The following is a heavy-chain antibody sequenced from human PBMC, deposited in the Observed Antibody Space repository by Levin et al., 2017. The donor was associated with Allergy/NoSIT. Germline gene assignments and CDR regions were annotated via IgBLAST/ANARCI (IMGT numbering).Heavy chain of an antibody. Sequence: KPSETLSLTCSVSGASISSSYCSWIRQSPGKGLEWIGYIYNSGSTNYNPSLKSRVTMSVDTSKNQFSLKLSSVTAADTAVYYCARGEYTTGLIYGVDVWGQGTTVTVSS. CDR1: GASISSSY. CDR3: ARGEYTTGLIYGVDV. J-gene: IGHJ6*02. CDR2: IYNSGST. V-gene: IGHV4-59*01. D-gene: IGHD4-17*01.